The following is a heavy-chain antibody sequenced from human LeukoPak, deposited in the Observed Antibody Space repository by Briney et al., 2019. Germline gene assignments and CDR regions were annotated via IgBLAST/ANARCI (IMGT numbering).Heavy chain of an antibody. V-gene: IGHV3-48*01. CDR2: ISSSSSTI. CDR3: ARDQRGYSYGYFRHYYYYMDV. CDR1: GFTFSSYS. Sequence: GGSLRLSCAASGFTFSSYSMNWVRQAPGKGLEWVSYISSSSSTIYYADSVKGRFTISRDNAKNSLYLQMNSLRAEDTAVYYCARDQRGYSYGYFRHYYYYMDVWGKGTTVTVSS. J-gene: IGHJ6*03. D-gene: IGHD5-18*01.